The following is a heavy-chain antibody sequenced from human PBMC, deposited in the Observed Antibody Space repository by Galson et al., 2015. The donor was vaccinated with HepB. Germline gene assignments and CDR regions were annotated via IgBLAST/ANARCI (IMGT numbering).Heavy chain of an antibody. J-gene: IGHJ4*02. CDR3: ARSRKLGMNLDY. CDR2: IYWNDDK. D-gene: IGHD7-27*01. Sequence: PALVKPTQTLTLTCTFSGFSLSTSGVAVGWIRQPTGKALEWLALIYWNDDKRYSPSLTSRVTITKDTPKNQVVLTLTNMDTMDTGTYYCARSRKLGMNLDYWGQVTLVTVSS. V-gene: IGHV2-5*01. CDR1: GFSLSTSGVA.